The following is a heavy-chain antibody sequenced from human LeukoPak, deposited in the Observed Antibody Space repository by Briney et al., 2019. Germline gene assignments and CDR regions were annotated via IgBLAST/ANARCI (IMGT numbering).Heavy chain of an antibody. J-gene: IGHJ6*02. CDR1: GFTVSSNY. D-gene: IGHD5-24*01. Sequence: SGGSLRLSCAASGFTVSSNYMSWVRQAPGKGLEWVSVIYSGGSTYYADSVKGRFTISRDNSKNTLYLQMNSLRAEDTAVYYCARERSPLPRDAGMDVWGQGTTVTVSS. V-gene: IGHV3-53*01. CDR2: IYSGGST. CDR3: ARERSPLPRDAGMDV.